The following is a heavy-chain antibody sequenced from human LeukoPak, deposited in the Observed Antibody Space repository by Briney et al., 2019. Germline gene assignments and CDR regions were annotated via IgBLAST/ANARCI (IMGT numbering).Heavy chain of an antibody. J-gene: IGHJ4*02. V-gene: IGHV1-46*01. CDR3: ARTALVGNSLPLLDY. D-gene: IGHD3-9*01. Sequence: GASVKVSCKASGYTFTSYGISWVRQAPGQGLEWMGLINPSGGSTTYAQKFQGRVTMTRDTSTSTVYMELSSLRSDDTAVYYCARTALVGNSLPLLDYWGQGTLVTVSS. CDR2: INPSGGST. CDR1: GYTFTSYG.